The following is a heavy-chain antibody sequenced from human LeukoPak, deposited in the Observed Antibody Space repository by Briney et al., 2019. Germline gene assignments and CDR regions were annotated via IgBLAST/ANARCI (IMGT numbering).Heavy chain of an antibody. CDR2: INTDGGRT. D-gene: IGHD6-13*01. J-gene: IGHJ6*02. V-gene: IGHV3-74*01. CDR1: GFRFSGYW. Sequence: GGSLRLSCAASGFRFSGYWMHWVRQAPGKGLVWVSLINTDGGRTAYADSVKGRFTISRDNAKNTLYLQMNSLRDEDTAVYYCAREGIGYGMDVWGQGATVTVSS. CDR3: AREGIGYGMDV.